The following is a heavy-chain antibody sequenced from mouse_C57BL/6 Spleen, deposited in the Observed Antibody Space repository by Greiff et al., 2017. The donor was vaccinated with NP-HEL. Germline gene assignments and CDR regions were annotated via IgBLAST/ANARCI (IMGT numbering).Heavy chain of an antibody. CDR2: IYPRSGNT. V-gene: IGHV1-81*01. Sequence: QVQLKESGAELARPGASVKLSCKASGYTFTSYGISWVKQRPGQGLEWIGEIYPRSGNTYYNEKFKGKATLTADKSSSTAYMELRSLTSEDSAVYFCAREGPSPFAYWGQGTLVTVSA. CDR3: AREGPSPFAY. J-gene: IGHJ3*01. CDR1: GYTFTSYG. D-gene: IGHD6-1*01.